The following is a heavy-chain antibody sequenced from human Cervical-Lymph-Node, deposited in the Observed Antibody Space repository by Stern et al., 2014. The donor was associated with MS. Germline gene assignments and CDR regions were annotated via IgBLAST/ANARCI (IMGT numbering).Heavy chain of an antibody. CDR1: GGSISSGSYY. CDR3: ARHKISFSSGWFYFDY. D-gene: IGHD6-19*01. J-gene: IGHJ4*02. Sequence: QVQLQESGPGLVKPSETLSLTCTVSGGSISSGSYYWGWIRQPPGKRLEWVGSVHYSGNTYYTPSLKGRSPVSVAPSRPHFSLKLTSVTAADTAVYYCARHKISFSSGWFYFDYWGQGTLVTVSS. CDR2: VHYSGNT. V-gene: IGHV4-39*01.